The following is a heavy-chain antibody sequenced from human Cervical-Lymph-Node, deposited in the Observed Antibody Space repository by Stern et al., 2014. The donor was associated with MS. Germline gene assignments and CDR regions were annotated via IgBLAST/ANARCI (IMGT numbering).Heavy chain of an antibody. CDR1: GGSFSSYA. V-gene: IGHV1-69*01. CDR2: IIPIFGTA. J-gene: IGHJ4*02. D-gene: IGHD1-26*01. CDR3: ARATSGSYKYYFDY. Sequence: QLVQSGAEVKKPGSSVKVSCKASGGSFSSYAISWVRQAPGQGLEWMGGIIPIFGTANYAQKFQGRVTFTADESTSPAYMELSSLRSEDTAVYYCARATSGSYKYYFDYWGQGTLVTVSS.